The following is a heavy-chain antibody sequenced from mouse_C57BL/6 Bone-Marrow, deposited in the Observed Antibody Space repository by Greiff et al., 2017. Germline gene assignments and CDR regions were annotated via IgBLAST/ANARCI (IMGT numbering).Heavy chain of an antibody. Sequence: QVQLKQSGAELVRPGTSVKMSCKASGYTFTNYWIGWAKQRPGHGLEWIGDIYPGGGYTNYNEKFKGKATLTADKSSSKAYMQFSSLTSEDSAIYYCAVYSNWYFDVWGTGTTVTVSS. D-gene: IGHD2-5*01. J-gene: IGHJ1*03. CDR3: AVYSNWYFDV. CDR2: IYPGGGYT. V-gene: IGHV1-63*01. CDR1: GYTFTNYW.